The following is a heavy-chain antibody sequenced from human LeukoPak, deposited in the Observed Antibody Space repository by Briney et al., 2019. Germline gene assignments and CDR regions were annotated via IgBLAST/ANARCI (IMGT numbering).Heavy chain of an antibody. J-gene: IGHJ4*02. V-gene: IGHV4-59*01. D-gene: IGHD3-22*01. CDR1: GGSISSYY. CDR3: ARDISDSTGWYYFDY. Sequence: SETLSFTCTVSGGSISSYYWNWIRQPPGKGLEWIGYIYYSGTTKYNPSLKSRVTISVDTSKKQFSLKLSSVTAADTAVYYCARDISDSTGWYYFDYWGQGTLVTVSS. CDR2: IYYSGTT.